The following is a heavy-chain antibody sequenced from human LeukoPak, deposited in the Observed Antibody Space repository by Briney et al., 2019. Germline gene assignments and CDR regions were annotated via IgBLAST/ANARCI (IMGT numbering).Heavy chain of an antibody. CDR3: ARDRFGYSSSWYIISY. J-gene: IGHJ4*02. CDR2: IYYSGST. CDR1: GGSISSYY. D-gene: IGHD6-13*01. Sequence: PSETLSLTCTVSGGSISSYYWSCIRQPPGKGLEWIGYIYYSGSTNYNPSLKSRVTISVDTSKNQFSLKLSSVTAADTAIYYCARDRFGYSSSWYIISYWGQGTLVTVSS. V-gene: IGHV4-59*01.